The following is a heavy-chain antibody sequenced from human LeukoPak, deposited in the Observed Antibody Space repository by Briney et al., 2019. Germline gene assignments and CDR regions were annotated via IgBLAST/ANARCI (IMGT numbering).Heavy chain of an antibody. CDR1: GFTVSSNY. J-gene: IGHJ4*02. CDR2: IYSGGST. Sequence: PGGSLRLSCAASGFTVSSNYMSWVRQAPGKGLEWVSVIYSGGSTYYADSVKGRFTISRDNSKNTLYLQMNSLRAEDTAVYYCARVIGGYNPLIDYWGQGTLVTVSS. D-gene: IGHD5-24*01. V-gene: IGHV3-66*01. CDR3: ARVIGGYNPLIDY.